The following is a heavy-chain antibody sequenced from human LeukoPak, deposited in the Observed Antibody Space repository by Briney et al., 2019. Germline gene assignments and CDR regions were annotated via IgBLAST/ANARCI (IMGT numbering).Heavy chain of an antibody. CDR2: IYHSGAT. D-gene: IGHD3-9*01. Sequence: PSETLSLTCTVSGFSISSGYYWGWIRQPPGKGLEWIAAIYHSGATYYNPSLKSRVTISVDTSKNQFSLKLSSVTAADTAVYYCARRYYDILTGYPYFDYWGQGTLVTVSS. J-gene: IGHJ4*02. CDR1: GFSISSGYY. V-gene: IGHV4-38-2*02. CDR3: ARRYYDILTGYPYFDY.